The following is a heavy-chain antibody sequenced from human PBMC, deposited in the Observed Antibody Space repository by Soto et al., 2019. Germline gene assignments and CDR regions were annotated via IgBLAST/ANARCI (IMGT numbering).Heavy chain of an antibody. J-gene: IGHJ4*02. D-gene: IGHD5-12*01. V-gene: IGHV1-69*01. Sequence: KVSCKASGGNFSSYAISWVRQAPGQGLEWMGGIIPIFGTANYAQKFQGRVTITADESTSTAYMELSSLRSEDTAVYYCARVWRYSGTSPPDYWGQGTLVTVSS. CDR1: GGNFSSYA. CDR3: ARVWRYSGTSPPDY. CDR2: IIPIFGTA.